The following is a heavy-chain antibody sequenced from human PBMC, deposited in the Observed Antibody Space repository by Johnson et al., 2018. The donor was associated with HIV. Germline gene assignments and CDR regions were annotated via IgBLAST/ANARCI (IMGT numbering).Heavy chain of an antibody. CDR1: GVIFSSYG. V-gene: IGHV3-33*01. CDR2: IWNDGSDK. J-gene: IGHJ3*02. CDR3: AISIPRPGWGDAFDI. Sequence: AAGGVIFSSYGMHWVRQAPGKGLEWVAFIWNDGSDKYYADSVKGRFTISRDNSKNTVYLQMNALRAEDTAVYYCAISIPRPGWGDAFDIWGQGTMVTVSS. D-gene: IGHD3-16*01.